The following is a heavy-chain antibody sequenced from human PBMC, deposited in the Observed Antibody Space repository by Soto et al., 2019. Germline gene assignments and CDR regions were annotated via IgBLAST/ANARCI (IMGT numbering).Heavy chain of an antibody. V-gene: IGHV3-66*01. Sequence: EVQLVESGGGLVQPGGSLRLSCAASGFTVRSYYMSWVRQAPGKGLEWVSIIHRGGNTYYADSVKGRFTISRDNSNNMLFLQMNSLRADDTAVYYCARDPGYGLPFLEYLFHRGQGTLVTVSS. CDR3: ARDPGYGLPFLEYLFH. D-gene: IGHD3-3*01. CDR1: GFTVRSYY. CDR2: IHRGGNT. J-gene: IGHJ4*02.